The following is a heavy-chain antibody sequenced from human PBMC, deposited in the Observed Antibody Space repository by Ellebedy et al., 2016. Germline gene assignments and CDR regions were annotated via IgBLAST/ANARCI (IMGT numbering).Heavy chain of an antibody. CDR1: GFTFSSYA. J-gene: IGHJ3*02. Sequence: GGSLRLXXAASGFTFSSYAMHWVRQAPGKGLEWVAVISYDGSNKYYADSVKGRFTISRDNSKNTLYLQMNSLRAEDTAVYYCARVVNYAFDIWGQGTMVTVSS. CDR3: ARVVNYAFDI. CDR2: ISYDGSNK. D-gene: IGHD3-22*01. V-gene: IGHV3-30*14.